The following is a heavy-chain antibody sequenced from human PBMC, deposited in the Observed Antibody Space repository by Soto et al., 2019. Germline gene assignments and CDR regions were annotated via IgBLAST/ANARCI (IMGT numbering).Heavy chain of an antibody. D-gene: IGHD6-19*01. Sequence: ASVKVSCKASGYAFTSYSIHWVRQAPGQRLEWMGWINGGNGNTKFSQNFQGRVTITRDTSASTAYMELTSLTSEETAVYYCARTLSNGWYRSDYYGLDVWGQGTTVTVSS. CDR1: GYAFTSYS. J-gene: IGHJ6*02. V-gene: IGHV1-3*01. CDR3: ARTLSNGWYRSDYYGLDV. CDR2: INGGNGNT.